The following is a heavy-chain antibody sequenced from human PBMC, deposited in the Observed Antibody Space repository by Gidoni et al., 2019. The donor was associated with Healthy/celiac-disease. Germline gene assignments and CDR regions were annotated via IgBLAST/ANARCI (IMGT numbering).Heavy chain of an antibody. Sequence: QVQLVPSGAAVQKPGASVKLSCKASGYTFTSSGISWVRQAPGQGLEWMGWISAYNGNTNYAQKLQGRVTMTTDTSTSTAYMELRSLRSDDTAVYYCARSTIASSTSCCIDYWGQGTLVTVSS. CDR3: ARSTIASSTSCCIDY. D-gene: IGHD2-2*01. CDR2: ISAYNGNT. J-gene: IGHJ4*02. V-gene: IGHV1-18*01. CDR1: GYTFTSSG.